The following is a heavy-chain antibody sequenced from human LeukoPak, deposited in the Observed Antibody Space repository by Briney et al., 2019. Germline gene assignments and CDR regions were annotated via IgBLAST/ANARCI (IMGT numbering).Heavy chain of an antibody. CDR2: ISSSGART. Sequence: GGSLRLSCAASGITFSSYAMSWVRQAPGKGLEWVSAISSSGARTYYADSVKGRFTISRDNSKNTLSLQMNSLRVEDTAVYYCAKKRGSNTSYGMDVWGQGTTVTVSS. D-gene: IGHD4-23*01. CDR1: GITFSSYA. CDR3: AKKRGSNTSYGMDV. V-gene: IGHV3-23*01. J-gene: IGHJ6*02.